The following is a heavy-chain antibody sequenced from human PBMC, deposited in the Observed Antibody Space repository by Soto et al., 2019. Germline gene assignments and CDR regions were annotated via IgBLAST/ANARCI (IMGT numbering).Heavy chain of an antibody. CDR3: ARSRH. J-gene: IGHJ4*02. V-gene: IGHV4-39*07. Sequence: PSETLSLTCTVSGGSISSGGYYWSWIRQPPGKGLEWIGEINHSGSTNYNPSLKSRVTISVDTSKNQFSLKLSSVTAADTAVYYCARSRHWGQGTLVTVSS. CDR1: GGSISSGGYY. CDR2: INHSGST.